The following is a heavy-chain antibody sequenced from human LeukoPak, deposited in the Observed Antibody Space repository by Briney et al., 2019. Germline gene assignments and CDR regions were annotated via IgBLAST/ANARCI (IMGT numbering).Heavy chain of an antibody. D-gene: IGHD6-6*01. CDR3: ARGPSIAAHEGYFQH. CDR1: GGSISSNGYY. V-gene: IGHV4-39*07. Sequence: SETLSLTCNVSGGSISSNGYYWGWIRQPPGKGLEWIGSIYYTGSTFDNPSLKSRVTMSVDTSKNQFSLKLSSVTAADTAVYYCARGPSIAAHEGYFQHWGQGTLVTVSS. J-gene: IGHJ1*01. CDR2: IYYTGST.